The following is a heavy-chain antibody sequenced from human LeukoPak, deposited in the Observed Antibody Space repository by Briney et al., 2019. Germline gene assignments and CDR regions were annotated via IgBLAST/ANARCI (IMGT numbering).Heavy chain of an antibody. CDR3: ARDEISSGWFTGFDY. D-gene: IGHD6-19*01. Sequence: PSETLSLTCAVYGGSFSGYYWSWIRQPPGKGLEWIGCVDYTGSTNYNPSLKSRVIISVDRSKIQFSLNLISVTAADTAIYYCARDEISSGWFTGFDYWGQGTLVTASS. CDR1: GGSFSGYY. CDR2: VDYTGST. V-gene: IGHV4-59*01. J-gene: IGHJ4*02.